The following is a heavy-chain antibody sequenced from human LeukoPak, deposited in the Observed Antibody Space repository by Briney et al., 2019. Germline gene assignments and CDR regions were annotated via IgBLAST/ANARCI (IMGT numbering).Heavy chain of an antibody. CDR1: GGSISSGNSY. V-gene: IGHV4-39*01. Sequence: PSETLSLTCTVSGGSISSGNSYWGWIRQPPGRGLEWIGSIFYSGSTYFNPSLKSRVTISVDTSKNQFSLKLSSVTAADTAVYYCARVSGLLWFGESTIDAFGIWGQGTMVTVSS. D-gene: IGHD3-10*01. CDR3: ARVSGLLWFGESTIDAFGI. J-gene: IGHJ3*02. CDR2: IFYSGST.